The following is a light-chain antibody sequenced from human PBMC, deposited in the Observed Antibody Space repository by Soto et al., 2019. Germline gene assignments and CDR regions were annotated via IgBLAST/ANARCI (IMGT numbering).Light chain of an antibody. J-gene: IGLJ1*01. V-gene: IGLV1-44*01. CDR2: GSD. CDR1: SSNIGSKT. CDR3: AAWDDSLNGYV. Sequence: QSALTQPPSASGTPGQRVTISCSGSSSNIGSKTVNWYQQLPGTAPKLLIYGSDQRPSGVPDRFSGSKSGTSASLAISGLQSEDEADSYCAAWDDSLNGYVFGTGTKVTVL.